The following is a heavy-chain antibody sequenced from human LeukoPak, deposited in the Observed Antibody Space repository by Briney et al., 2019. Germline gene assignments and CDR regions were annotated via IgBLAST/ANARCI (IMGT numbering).Heavy chain of an antibody. CDR3: ARVVVVVAARINWFDP. CDR1: GGSISSSSYY. Sequence: SETLSLTCTVSGGSISSSSYYWGWIRQPPGKGLEWIGSVYYSGSTYYNPSLKSRVTISVDTSKNQFSLKLSSVTAADTAVYYCARVVVVVAARINWFDPWGQGTLVTVSS. J-gene: IGHJ5*02. V-gene: IGHV4-39*07. D-gene: IGHD2-15*01. CDR2: VYYSGST.